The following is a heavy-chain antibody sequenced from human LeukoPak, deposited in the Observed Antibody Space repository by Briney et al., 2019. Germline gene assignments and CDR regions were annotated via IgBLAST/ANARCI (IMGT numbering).Heavy chain of an antibody. J-gene: IGHJ4*02. CDR3: ARNSCPSGSCYDNRGYFDY. D-gene: IGHD2-15*01. Sequence: SETLSLTCTVSGGSISSSSYYWGWIRQPPGKGLEWIGSIYYSGSTYYNPSLKSRVTISVDTSKNQFSLKLSSVTAADTAVYYCARNSCPSGSCYDNRGYFDYWGQGTLVTVSS. V-gene: IGHV4-39*07. CDR1: GGSISSSSYY. CDR2: IYYSGST.